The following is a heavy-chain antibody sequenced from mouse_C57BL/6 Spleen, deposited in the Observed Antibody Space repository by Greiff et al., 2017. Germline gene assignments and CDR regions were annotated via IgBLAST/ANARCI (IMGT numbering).Heavy chain of an antibody. Sequence: QVQLQQPGAELVKPGASVKLSCKASGYTFTSYWMQWVKQRPGQGLEWIGRIDPSDSYTNYNQKFKGKATLTVDTSSSTAYMQLSSLTSEDSAVYYYERKEGDYFDYWGQGTTLTVSS. J-gene: IGHJ2*01. V-gene: IGHV1-50*01. CDR3: ERKEGDYFDY. CDR2: IDPSDSYT. CDR1: GYTFTSYW.